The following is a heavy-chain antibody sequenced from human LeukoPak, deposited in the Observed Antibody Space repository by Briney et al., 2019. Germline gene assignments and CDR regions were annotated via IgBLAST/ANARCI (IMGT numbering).Heavy chain of an antibody. CDR1: GGSISSSSYN. J-gene: IGHJ4*02. CDR3: ANQNQYDPNYFDY. V-gene: IGHV4-39*01. CDR2: IYYSGST. D-gene: IGHD1-14*01. Sequence: PSETLSLTCTVSGGSISSSSYNWGWIRQPPGKGLEWIGSIYYSGSTYYNPSLKSRVTISVDTSKNQFSLKLSSVTAADTAMYYCANQNQYDPNYFDYWGQGTLVTVSS.